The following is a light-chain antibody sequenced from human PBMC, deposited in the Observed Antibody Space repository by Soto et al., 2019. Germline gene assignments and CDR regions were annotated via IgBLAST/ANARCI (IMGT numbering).Light chain of an antibody. CDR1: QYIHNY. CDR3: QQSKNYPWT. CDR2: EAA. J-gene: IGKJ1*01. V-gene: IGKV1-5*03. Sequence: DIQMTQSPSTLSASVGDRVTITCRASQYIHNYLAWYQQKPGEAPKLLIYEAANLESGVPSRFSGRGTGTEFTLTISSLQPDDVATYYCQQSKNYPWTFGQGTRVEI.